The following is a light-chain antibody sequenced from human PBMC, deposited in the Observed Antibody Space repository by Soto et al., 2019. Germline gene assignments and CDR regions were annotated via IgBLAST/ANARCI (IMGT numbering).Light chain of an antibody. CDR3: LLDYSYFWA. V-gene: IGKV1-39*01. CDR2: AAS. J-gene: IGKJ1*01. CDR1: QSISSY. Sequence: IQMTQSPSSLSASVGDRVTITCRASQSISSYLNWYQHKPGKAPKLLIYAASSFQSGVPSRFSGSRSGPDFTLTISSLQPEDFATYYCLLDYSYFWAFGQGTKVDIK.